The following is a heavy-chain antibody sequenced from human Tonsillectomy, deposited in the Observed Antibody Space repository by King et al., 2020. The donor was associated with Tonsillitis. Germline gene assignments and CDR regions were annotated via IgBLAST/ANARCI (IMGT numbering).Heavy chain of an antibody. CDR1: GFTFSSYE. Sequence: VQLVESGGGRVQPGGSLRLSCAASGFTFSSYEMNWVRQAPGKGVEWVSYISSSGSTISYADSVKGRFTISRDNAKNSLYLQMNSLRAEDTAVYHCARVSGRFGESHFDYWGQGTLVSVSS. J-gene: IGHJ4*02. CDR2: ISSSGSTI. CDR3: ARVSGRFGESHFDY. D-gene: IGHD3-10*01. V-gene: IGHV3-48*03.